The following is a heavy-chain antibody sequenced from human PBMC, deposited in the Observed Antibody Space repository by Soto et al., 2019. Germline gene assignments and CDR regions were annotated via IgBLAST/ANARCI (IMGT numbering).Heavy chain of an antibody. CDR2: ISPYSGKT. D-gene: IGHD4-17*01. CDR3: GKSAHTYALDP. V-gene: IGHV1-18*01. CDR1: GYTFTNSY. Sequence: ASVKVCCEASGYTFTNSYGWSVRQTPGQGLEWMGWISPYSGKTNYARKFQGRVTMTTDTSTSTAYMEVRSLTSDDTAVYYGGKSAHTYALDPSAQPTLVTVPS. J-gene: IGHJ5*02.